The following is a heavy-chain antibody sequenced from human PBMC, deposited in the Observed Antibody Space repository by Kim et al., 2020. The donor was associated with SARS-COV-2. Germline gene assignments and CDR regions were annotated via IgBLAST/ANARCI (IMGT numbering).Heavy chain of an antibody. V-gene: IGHV3-23*01. J-gene: IGHJ4*02. D-gene: IGHD2-2*01. CDR3: AKDIGGGGYCSSTCCHDPFDY. Sequence: GGSLRLSCAASGFTFSSYAMSWVRQAPGKGLEWVSAISGSGGSTYYADPVKGRFTISRDNSKNTMYLQMNSPRAEDTAVYYCAKDIGGGGYCSSTCCHDPFDYWGQVTLVTVSS. CDR2: ISGSGGST. CDR1: GFTFSSYA.